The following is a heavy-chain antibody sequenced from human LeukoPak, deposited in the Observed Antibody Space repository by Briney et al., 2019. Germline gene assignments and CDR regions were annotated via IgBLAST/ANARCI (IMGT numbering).Heavy chain of an antibody. V-gene: IGHV3-33*08. J-gene: IGHJ4*02. CDR3: ARDQGRVAAAGTMGY. CDR1: GFTYSRYG. CDR2: IWYDGSNK. Sequence: PGGSLRLSCAASGFTYSRYGMHWVRQAPGKGLEWVAVIWYDGSNKYYADSVKGRFTISRDNSKNTLYLQMNSLRAEDTAVYYCARDQGRVAAAGTMGYWGQGTLVTVSS. D-gene: IGHD6-13*01.